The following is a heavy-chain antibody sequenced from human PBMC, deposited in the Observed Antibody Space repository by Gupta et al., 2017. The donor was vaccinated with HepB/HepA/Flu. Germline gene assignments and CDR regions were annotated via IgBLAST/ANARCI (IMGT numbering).Heavy chain of an antibody. J-gene: IGHJ5*02. D-gene: IGHD3-3*01. V-gene: IGHV4-34*02. Sequence: QVLLQQWRAGLLKPSATLSLTCTVHDGSLGGNYWTWIRHFTPKGLEWIGEINSSGGTDYNLSRRNRVAISLDTSKNQVSLKVTSVIAADTAIYYCARGNFPSQPNFWAGFGVSPGGPFTLDPWGQGILVTVAS. CDR3: ARGNFPSQPNFWAGFGVSPGGPFTLDP. CDR2: INSSGGT. CDR1: DGSLGGNY.